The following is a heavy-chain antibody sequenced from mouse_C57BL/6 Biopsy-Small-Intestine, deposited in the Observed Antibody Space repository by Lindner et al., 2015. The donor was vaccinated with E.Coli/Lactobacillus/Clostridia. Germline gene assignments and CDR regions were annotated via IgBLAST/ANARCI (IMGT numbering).Heavy chain of an antibody. J-gene: IGHJ3*01. V-gene: IGHV14-4*01. CDR3: TGGGAWFAY. Sequence: VQLQESGAELVRPGASVKLSCTASGFNIKDDYMHWVKQRPEQGLEWIGWIDPENGDTEYASKFQGKATITADTSSNTAYLQLSSLTSEETAVYYCTGGGAWFAYWGQGTLVTVSA. CDR2: IDPENGDT. CDR1: GFNIKDDY.